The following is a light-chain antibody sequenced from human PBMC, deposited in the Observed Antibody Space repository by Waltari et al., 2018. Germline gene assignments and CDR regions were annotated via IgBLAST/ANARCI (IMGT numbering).Light chain of an antibody. CDR1: SSNIGNNY. CDR2: KSD. CDR3: GTWDSTLNAGV. Sequence: QSVLTQPPSVSATPGQKVTISCSGSSSNIGNNYVSWYQQLPGTAPKLLIYKSDNRPSGIPDRFSGSKSGTSATLRITGLQTGDEADYYCGTWDSTLNAGVFGGGTKLTVL. V-gene: IGLV1-51*02. J-gene: IGLJ3*02.